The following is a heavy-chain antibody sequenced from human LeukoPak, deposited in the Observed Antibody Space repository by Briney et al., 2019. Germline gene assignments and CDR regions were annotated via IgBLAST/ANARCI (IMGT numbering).Heavy chain of an antibody. Sequence: SETLSLTCTVSGGSISSYYWSWIRQPPGKGLEWIGYIYYSGSTNYNPSLKSRVTISVDTSKNQFSLKLSSVAAADTAVYYCARSQSTYYDFWSGYSFEAFDIWGQGTMVTVSS. J-gene: IGHJ3*02. CDR2: IYYSGST. D-gene: IGHD3-3*01. CDR1: GGSISSYY. V-gene: IGHV4-59*01. CDR3: ARSQSTYYDFWSGYSFEAFDI.